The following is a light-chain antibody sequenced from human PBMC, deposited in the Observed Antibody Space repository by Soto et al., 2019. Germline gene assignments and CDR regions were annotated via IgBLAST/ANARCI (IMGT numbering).Light chain of an antibody. CDR1: QSVSSN. CDR3: QQDNNWPLT. V-gene: IGKV3-15*01. CDR2: GAS. J-gene: IGKJ3*01. Sequence: EIVMTQSPATLSVSPGERATLSCRASQSVSSNLAWYQQKPGQAPRLLIYGASTGATGIPARFSGSGSGTEFTLTISSLQSEDFAVYYCQQDNNWPLTFGPGTKVDIK.